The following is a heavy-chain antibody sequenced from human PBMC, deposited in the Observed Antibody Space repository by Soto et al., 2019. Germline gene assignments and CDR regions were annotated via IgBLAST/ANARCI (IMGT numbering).Heavy chain of an antibody. Sequence: QVQLVESGGGVVQPGTSLRLSCAASGFSFRTYGMHWVRQAPGKGLEWVALISYDGSSKYYADSVKGRLTISRDNSKNTLYLQLNSLRVEGTAIYYCAGGWNYFDYWGQGTLVTVSS. CDR3: AGGWNYFDY. V-gene: IGHV3-30*03. D-gene: IGHD6-19*01. CDR2: ISYDGSSK. J-gene: IGHJ4*02. CDR1: GFSFRTYG.